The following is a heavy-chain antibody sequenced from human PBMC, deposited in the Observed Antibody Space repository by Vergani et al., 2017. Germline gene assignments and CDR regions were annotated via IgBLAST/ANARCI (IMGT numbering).Heavy chain of an antibody. D-gene: IGHD4-23*01. V-gene: IGHV4-59*10. CDR1: GGSISSYY. J-gene: IGHJ4*02. Sequence: QVQLQQWGAGLLKPSETLSLTCTVSGGSISSYYWSWIRQPAGKGLEWIGRIYTSGSTNYNPSLKSRVTISVDTSKNQFSLKLSSVTAADTAVYYCARGWRGDYGGNSSAFDYWGQGTLVTVSS. CDR2: IYTSGST. CDR3: ARGWRGDYGGNSSAFDY.